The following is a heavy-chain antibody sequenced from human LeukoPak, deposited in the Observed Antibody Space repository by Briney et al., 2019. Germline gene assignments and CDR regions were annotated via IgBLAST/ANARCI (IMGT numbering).Heavy chain of an antibody. J-gene: IGHJ4*02. Sequence: PGGSLRLSCAASGFTFSSYWMSWVRQAPGKGLEWVANIKQDGSEKYYGDSVKGRFTISRDNAKNSLYLQMNSLRAEDTGVYYCAREPYSDYFDYWGQGTLVIVSS. CDR3: AREPYSDYFDY. CDR2: IKQDGSEK. CDR1: GFTFSSYW. V-gene: IGHV3-7*03. D-gene: IGHD4-11*01.